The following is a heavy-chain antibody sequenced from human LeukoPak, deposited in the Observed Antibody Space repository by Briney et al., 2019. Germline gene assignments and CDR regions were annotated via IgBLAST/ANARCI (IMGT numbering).Heavy chain of an antibody. CDR1: GGTFSSYA. CDR3: ARDQMATIIAFDI. V-gene: IGHV1-69*01. J-gene: IGHJ3*02. Sequence: SSVKVSCKASGGTFSSYAISLVRQAPGQGLEWMGGIIPIFGTANYAQKFQGRVTITADESTSTAYMELSSLRSEDTAVYYCARDQMATIIAFDIWGQGTMVTVSS. CDR2: IIPIFGTA. D-gene: IGHD5-24*01.